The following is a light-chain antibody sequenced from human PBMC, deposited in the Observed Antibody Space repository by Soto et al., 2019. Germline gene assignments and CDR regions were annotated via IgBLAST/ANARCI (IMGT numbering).Light chain of an antibody. Sequence: QSVLTQPASVSGSPEQSITISCTGTSSDVGRYNYVSWHQQHPGKAPKLMIYGVSNRPSGVSDRFSGSKSGNTASLTISGLQTEDEAIYYCSSYPSNSALGVVFGGGTKLTVL. CDR2: GVS. CDR3: SSYPSNSALGVV. V-gene: IGLV2-14*03. CDR1: SSDVGRYNY. J-gene: IGLJ2*01.